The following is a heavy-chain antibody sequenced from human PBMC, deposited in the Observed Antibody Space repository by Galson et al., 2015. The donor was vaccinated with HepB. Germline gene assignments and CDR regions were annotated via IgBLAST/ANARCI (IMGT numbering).Heavy chain of an antibody. CDR1: GFIFSSSW. Sequence: SLRLSCAASGFIFSSSWMNWVRQAPGRGLEWVANIKEDGSETNFVDSVKGRFIISRDNAKDSLYLEMSSLRGEDTAVYYCATGGCSSATCYRRALEIWGQGTMVTVSS. CDR3: ATGGCSSATCYRRALEI. V-gene: IGHV3-7*01. D-gene: IGHD2-2*01. J-gene: IGHJ3*02. CDR2: IKEDGSET.